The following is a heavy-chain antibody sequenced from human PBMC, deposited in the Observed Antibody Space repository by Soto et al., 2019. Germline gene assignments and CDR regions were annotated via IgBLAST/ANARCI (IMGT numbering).Heavy chain of an antibody. V-gene: IGHV4-59*06. CDR2: IYYSGST. J-gene: IGHJ3*02. Sequence: SETLSLTCTVSGGSISSYYWSWIRQHPGKGLEWIGYIYYSGSTYYNPSLKSRVTISVDTSKNRFSLKLSSVTAADTAVYYCARDRGFYYDSSGYPALDAFDIWGQGTMVTVSS. D-gene: IGHD3-22*01. CDR1: GGSISSYY. CDR3: ARDRGFYYDSSGYPALDAFDI.